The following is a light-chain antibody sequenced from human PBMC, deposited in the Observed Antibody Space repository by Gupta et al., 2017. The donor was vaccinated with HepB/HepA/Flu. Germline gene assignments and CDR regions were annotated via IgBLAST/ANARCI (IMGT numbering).Light chain of an antibody. CDR1: QSLLHSSGETY. V-gene: IGKV2D-29*01. J-gene: IGKJ4*01. CDR2: EIS. CDR3: MQSGHPPLT. Sequence: DIVMTQTPLSLSVTPGQPASISCKSSQSLLHSSGETYLYWFLQKPGQPPQLLIHEISKRFSGVPERFSGSGSGTDFTLNISRVETEDVGVYYCMQSGHPPLTFGGGTKVEIK.